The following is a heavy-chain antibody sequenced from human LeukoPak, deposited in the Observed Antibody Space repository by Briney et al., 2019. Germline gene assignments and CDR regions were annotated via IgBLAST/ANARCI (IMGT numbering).Heavy chain of an antibody. J-gene: IGHJ4*02. CDR2: INHSGST. D-gene: IGHD4-23*01. V-gene: IGHV4-34*01. CDR1: GGSISSYY. CDR3: ASTTVGY. Sequence: SETLSLTCTVSGGSISSYYWSWIRQPPGKGLEWIGEINHSGSTNYNPSLKSRVTISVDTSKNQFSLKLSSVTAADTAVYYCASTTVGYWGQGTLVTVSS.